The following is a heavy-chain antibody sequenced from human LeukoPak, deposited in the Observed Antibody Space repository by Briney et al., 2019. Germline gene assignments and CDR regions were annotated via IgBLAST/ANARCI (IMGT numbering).Heavy chain of an antibody. CDR2: ISGSGTGT. CDR1: GFTFANYA. CDR3: AKDRPSQHGAGSYGDT. V-gene: IGHV3-23*01. D-gene: IGHD3-10*01. J-gene: IGHJ5*02. Sequence: PGGSLRLSCAASGFTFANYALSWVRQAPGKGLEWVSAISGSGTGTYYADSVKGRFTISRDNAKNMVHLQMSRLRAEDTAVYYCAKDRPSQHGAGSYGDTWGQGRLVSVSS.